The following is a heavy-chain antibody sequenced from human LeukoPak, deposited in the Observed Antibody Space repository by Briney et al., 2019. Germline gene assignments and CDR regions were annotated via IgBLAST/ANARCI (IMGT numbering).Heavy chain of an antibody. Sequence: SETLSLTCTVSGGSISSGGYYWSWIRQHPGEGLEWIGYIYYSGNTYYNPSLKSRVTISVDTSKNQFSLKLTSVTAADTAVYFCAREGGSGVVVPSAFFDYWGQGSLVTVSP. D-gene: IGHD2-2*01. CDR3: AREGGSGVVVPSAFFDY. J-gene: IGHJ4*02. V-gene: IGHV4-31*03. CDR1: GGSISSGGYY. CDR2: IYYSGNT.